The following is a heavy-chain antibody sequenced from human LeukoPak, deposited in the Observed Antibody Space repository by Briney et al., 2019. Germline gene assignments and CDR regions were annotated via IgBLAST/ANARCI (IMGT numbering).Heavy chain of an antibody. CDR2: INPNSGGT. CDR3: ARDKGYCTNGVCLGSNWFDP. V-gene: IGHV1-2*02. CDR1: GYTFAGYY. J-gene: IGHJ5*02. Sequence: ASVKVSCKASGYTFAGYYMHWVRQAPGQGLEWMGWINPNSGGTNYAQKFQGRVTMTRDTSISTAYMELSRLRSDDTAVYYCARDKGYCTNGVCLGSNWFDPWGQGTLVTVSS. D-gene: IGHD2-8*01.